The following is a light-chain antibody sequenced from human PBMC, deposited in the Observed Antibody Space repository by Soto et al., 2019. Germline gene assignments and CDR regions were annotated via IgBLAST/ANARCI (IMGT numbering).Light chain of an antibody. Sequence: EIVLTQSPGTLSLFPGERATLSCRASQSVSSSYLAWYQQKPGQAPRLLIYGASSRATGIPGRFSGSESGADFSLTISRLEPEDSAVYYCQQYGSSPWTFGQGTKVEVK. V-gene: IGKV3-20*01. CDR2: GAS. CDR1: QSVSSSY. J-gene: IGKJ1*01. CDR3: QQYGSSPWT.